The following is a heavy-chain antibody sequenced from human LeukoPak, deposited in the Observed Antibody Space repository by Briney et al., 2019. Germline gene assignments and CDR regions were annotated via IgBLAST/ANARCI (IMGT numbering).Heavy chain of an antibody. J-gene: IGHJ4*02. CDR2: ISSSSNII. Sequence: GGSLRLNCAASGFIFSTYSMNRVRQAAGKGLEWVSFISSSSNIIYYAVSVKGRFTISRDSAKNSLYLQMSSLRDEDTAVYYCARGPAAAIDYWGQGTLVTVSS. CDR3: ARGPAAAIDY. V-gene: IGHV3-48*02. D-gene: IGHD2-2*01. CDR1: GFIFSTYS.